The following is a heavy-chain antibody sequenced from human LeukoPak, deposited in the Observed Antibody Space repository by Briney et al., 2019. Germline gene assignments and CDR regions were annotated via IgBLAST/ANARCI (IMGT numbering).Heavy chain of an antibody. CDR2: IYYSEST. CDR1: GGSISSGDYY. Sequence: SETLSLTCTVSGGSISSGDYYWSWIRQPPGKGLEWIGYIYYSESTYYNPSLKSRVTISVDTSKNQFSLKLSSVTAADTAVYYCARAPPILLWFGGYYFDYWGQGTLVTVSS. V-gene: IGHV4-30-4*01. D-gene: IGHD3-10*01. J-gene: IGHJ4*02. CDR3: ARAPPILLWFGGYYFDY.